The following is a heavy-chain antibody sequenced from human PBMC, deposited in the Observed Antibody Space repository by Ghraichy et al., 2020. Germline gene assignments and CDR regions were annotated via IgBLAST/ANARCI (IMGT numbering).Heavy chain of an antibody. D-gene: IGHD3-3*01. V-gene: IGHV3-21*01. CDR1: GFTFSSYS. CDR3: ARVSLFDYDFWYAFDI. Sequence: GSLRLSCAASGFTFSSYSMNWVRQAPGKGLEWVSSISSSSSYIYYADSVKGRFTISRDNAKNSLYLQMNSLRAEDTAVYYCARVSLFDYDFWYAFDIWGQGTMVTVSS. CDR2: ISSSSSYI. J-gene: IGHJ3*02.